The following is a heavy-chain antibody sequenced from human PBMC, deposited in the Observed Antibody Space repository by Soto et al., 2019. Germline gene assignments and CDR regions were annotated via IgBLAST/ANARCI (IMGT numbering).Heavy chain of an antibody. V-gene: IGHV4-4*02. D-gene: IGHD6-13*01. CDR2: IYHSGST. CDR1: GGSITSDDNW. J-gene: IGHJ4*02. CDR3: VSSSWYSLDY. Sequence: QVQLQESGPGLVKPSGTLSLTCAVSGGSITSDDNWWSWVRQPPGKGLEWIGEIYHSGSTNYNPSLNSRVTISVDKSKNQFSRKLTSVTAADTAVYYCVSSSWYSLDYWGQGTLVTVSS.